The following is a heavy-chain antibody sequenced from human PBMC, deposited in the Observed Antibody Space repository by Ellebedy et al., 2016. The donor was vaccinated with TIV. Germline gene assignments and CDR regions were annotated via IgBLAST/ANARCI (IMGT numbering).Heavy chain of an antibody. Sequence: MPSETLSLTCTVSGESINTYYWSWIRQPPGKGLEWIGFITHSGSTNYSPSLKSRVTMSLDTSKNHVSLELTSVTASDTALYYCARGMTAVNPWGQGTLVTVSS. V-gene: IGHV4-59*01. CDR3: ARGMTAVNP. CDR1: GESINTYY. D-gene: IGHD4-17*01. CDR2: ITHSGST. J-gene: IGHJ5*02.